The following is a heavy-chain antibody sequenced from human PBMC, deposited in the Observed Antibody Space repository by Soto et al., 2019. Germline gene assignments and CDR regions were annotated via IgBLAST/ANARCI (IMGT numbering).Heavy chain of an antibody. V-gene: IGHV3-30*02. CDR1: GFIFSSYG. CDR2: ISDGGGNV. CDR3: AKDFARTAFDH. D-gene: IGHD2-21*02. J-gene: IGHJ4*02. Sequence: GGSLRLSCAASGFIFSSYGMHWVRQSPRQGLEWVAMISDGGGNVYYADAVKGRFTVSRDNNRDFVYLEISSLTGDDAAVYYCAKDFARTAFDHWGQGTPVTVSS.